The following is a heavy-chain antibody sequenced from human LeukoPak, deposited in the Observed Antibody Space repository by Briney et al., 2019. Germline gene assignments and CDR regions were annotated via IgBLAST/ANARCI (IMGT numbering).Heavy chain of an antibody. V-gene: IGHV4-39*07. CDR3: ARSRWLSDPYFDY. CDR1: GGSISSSSYY. Sequence: SETLSLTCTVSGGSISSSSYYWGWIRQPPGKGLEWIGSIYYRGSTYYNPSLKSRVTISLDTSKDQFSLKLSSVTAADTAVYYCARSRWLSDPYFDYWGQGTLVTVSS. CDR2: IYYRGST. J-gene: IGHJ4*02. D-gene: IGHD3-22*01.